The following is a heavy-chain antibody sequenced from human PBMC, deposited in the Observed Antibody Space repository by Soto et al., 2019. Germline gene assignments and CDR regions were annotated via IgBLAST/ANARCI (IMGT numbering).Heavy chain of an antibody. V-gene: IGHV3-72*01. D-gene: IGHD2-2*01. CDR1: GFTFSDYH. Sequence: EMQLVESGGGLVQPGGSLRLSCAASGFTFSDYHMEWVRQAPGKGLEWIGRARNDPRARTTQHAASVRGRFITSSDDSENSLYLQMNSLTTEDTAVYYCVASLQYWGQGTLVTVSS. CDR3: VASLQY. CDR2: ARNDPRARTT. J-gene: IGHJ4*02.